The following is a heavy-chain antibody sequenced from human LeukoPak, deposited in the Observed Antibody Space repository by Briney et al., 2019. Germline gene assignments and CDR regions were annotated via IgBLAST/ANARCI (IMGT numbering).Heavy chain of an antibody. Sequence: SETLSLTCTVSGGSISSYYWSWVRQPPGKGLEWIGYIYYSGSTNYNPSLKSRVTISVDTSKNQFSLKLSSVTAADTAVYYCARSSRGLALEFDYWGQGTLVTVSS. CDR2: IYYSGST. J-gene: IGHJ4*02. V-gene: IGHV4-59*01. D-gene: IGHD1-1*01. CDR1: GGSISSYY. CDR3: ARSSRGLALEFDY.